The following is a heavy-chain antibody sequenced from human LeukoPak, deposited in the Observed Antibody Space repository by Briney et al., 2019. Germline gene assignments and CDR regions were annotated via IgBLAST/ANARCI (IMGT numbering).Heavy chain of an antibody. J-gene: IGHJ4*02. D-gene: IGHD3-3*01. V-gene: IGHV4-39*01. CDR2: IYYSGNT. CDR1: GGSISSSSYY. CDR3: ARHYWNGYLFDY. Sequence: PSETLSLTCTVSGGSISSSSYYWGWIRQPPGKGLEWIGSIYYSGNTYYNPSLKSRVTISVDTSNNQFSLKLSSVTAADTAVYYCARHYWNGYLFDYWGQGTLVTVST.